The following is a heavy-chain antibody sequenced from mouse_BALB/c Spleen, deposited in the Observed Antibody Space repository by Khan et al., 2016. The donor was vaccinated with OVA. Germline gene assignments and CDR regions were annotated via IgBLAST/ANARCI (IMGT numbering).Heavy chain of an antibody. CDR3: AKGVWSYYYTLDY. V-gene: IGHV2-6-5*01. CDR2: IWGGGST. J-gene: IGHJ4*01. CDR1: GFSLSDYG. Sequence: VKLLESGPGLVAPSQNLSITCTVSGFSLSDYGVSWIRKPPGKGLEWLGVIWGGGSTYYNSALKSRLSISKDNSKSQVFLKMSSLQSDDTAMFYCAKGVWSYYYTLDYWGQGTSVTVSS.